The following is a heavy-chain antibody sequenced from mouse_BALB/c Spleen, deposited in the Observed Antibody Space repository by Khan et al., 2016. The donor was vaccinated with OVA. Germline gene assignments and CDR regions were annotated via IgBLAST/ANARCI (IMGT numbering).Heavy chain of an antibody. CDR2: IYPGSANT. CDR3: AGGLDY. J-gene: IGHJ2*01. Sequence: VQLQEPGPELAKPGASAQMSGKASAYALTDSYPNWVKQKPGQGREWIGWIYPGSANTKYNEKFTGRATSTVATSSSTAFMQLSSPTSEDTAVSFWAGGLDYWGRGPPLTVS. V-gene: IGHV1-84*02. CDR1: AYALTDSY.